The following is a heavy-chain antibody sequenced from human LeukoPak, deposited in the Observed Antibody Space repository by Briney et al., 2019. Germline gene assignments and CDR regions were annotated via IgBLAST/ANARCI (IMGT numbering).Heavy chain of an antibody. Sequence: SETLSLTCTVSGGSICSSGSYWAWIRQPPGKGLEWIANVHYHGNTYYNSSLRSRVTLSADTSKNQFSLRLSSVTAADTAVFFCARLPERSDLLPSYANSFDWWGQGTLVTVSS. J-gene: IGHJ4*02. CDR3: ARLPERSDLLPSYANSFDW. CDR1: GGSICSSGSY. V-gene: IGHV4-39*01. D-gene: IGHD3-9*01. CDR2: VHYHGNT.